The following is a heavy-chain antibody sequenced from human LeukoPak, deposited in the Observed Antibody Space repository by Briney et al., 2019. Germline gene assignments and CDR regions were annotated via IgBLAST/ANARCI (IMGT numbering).Heavy chain of an antibody. CDR3: ARAKWLVTPFDY. CDR1: GFTFSRYW. D-gene: IGHD6-19*01. V-gene: IGHV3-74*01. CDR2: INSDGSST. Sequence: GGSLRLSCAASGFTFSRYWMHWVRQAPGKGLVWVSRINSDGSSTNYADSVKGRFTISRDNAKNSLYLQMNSLRAEDTAVYYCARAKWLVTPFDYWGQGTLVTVSS. J-gene: IGHJ4*02.